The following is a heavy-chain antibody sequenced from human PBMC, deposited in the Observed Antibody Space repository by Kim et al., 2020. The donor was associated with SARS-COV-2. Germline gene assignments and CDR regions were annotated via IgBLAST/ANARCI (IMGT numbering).Heavy chain of an antibody. V-gene: IGHV4-61*02. CDR1: GGSISSGSYY. D-gene: IGHD4-17*01. CDR3: AREDDYGDYVAAY. Sequence: SETLSLTCTVSGGSISSGSYYWSWIRQPAGKGLEWIGRIYTSGSTNYNPSLKSRVTISVDTSKNQFSLKLSSVTAADTAVYYCAREDDYGDYVAAYWGQGTLVTVSS. J-gene: IGHJ4*02. CDR2: IYTSGST.